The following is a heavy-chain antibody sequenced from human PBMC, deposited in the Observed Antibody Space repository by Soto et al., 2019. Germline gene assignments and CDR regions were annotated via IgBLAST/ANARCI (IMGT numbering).Heavy chain of an antibody. Sequence: SETLSLTCTVSGGSISPYRWSWIRQAPGKALEWIWHMSYSGSFNYNPSLNGRATVSVDTARNEFSLRLTSVIAADTAIYYCTRDNKDHYFTDVWGKGTTVTVSS. CDR2: MSYSGSF. CDR3: TRDNKDHYFTDV. V-gene: IGHV4-59*01. J-gene: IGHJ6*03. CDR1: GGSISPYR.